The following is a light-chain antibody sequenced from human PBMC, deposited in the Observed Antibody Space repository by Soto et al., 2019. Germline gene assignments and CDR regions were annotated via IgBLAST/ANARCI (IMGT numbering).Light chain of an antibody. J-gene: IGKJ2*01. Sequence: EIVLTQSPATLSLSPGERATLSCRASQSVSSYLAWYQQKPCQAPRLLIYDASNRATGIPARFSGSGSGTDFTLTISSLEPEDFAVYYCQQRSNWPPYTFGQVTKLEIK. CDR2: DAS. CDR1: QSVSSY. CDR3: QQRSNWPPYT. V-gene: IGKV3-11*01.